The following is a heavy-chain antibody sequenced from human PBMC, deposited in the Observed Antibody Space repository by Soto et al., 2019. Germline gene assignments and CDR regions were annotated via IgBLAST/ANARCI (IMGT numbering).Heavy chain of an antibody. D-gene: IGHD2-21*02. CDR1: GGSISSSSYF. J-gene: IGHJ5*02. Sequence: PSETLSLTFSVSGGSISSSSYFWGWIRQPPGKGLEWIGSIYYSGSTYYNPSLKSRVTVSVDTSKNQFSLKLSSVTAADTAVYYCARHPSDFWFDPWDQGTLVTVPQ. CDR3: ARHPSDFWFDP. V-gene: IGHV4-39*01. CDR2: IYYSGST.